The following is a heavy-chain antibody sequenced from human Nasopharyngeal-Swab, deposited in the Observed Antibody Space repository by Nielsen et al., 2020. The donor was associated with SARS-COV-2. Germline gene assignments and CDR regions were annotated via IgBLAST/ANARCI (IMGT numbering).Heavy chain of an antibody. V-gene: IGHV1-69*13. J-gene: IGHJ5*02. Sequence: SVKVSCKASGGTFSSYAISWVRQAPGQGLEWMGGIIPIFGTANYAQKFQGRVTITADESTSTAYMELSSLRSEDTVVYYCARDSDADSGYDSWAPRTNWFDPWGQGTLVTVSS. CDR1: GGTFSSYA. CDR2: IIPIFGTA. D-gene: IGHD5-12*01. CDR3: ARDSDADSGYDSWAPRTNWFDP.